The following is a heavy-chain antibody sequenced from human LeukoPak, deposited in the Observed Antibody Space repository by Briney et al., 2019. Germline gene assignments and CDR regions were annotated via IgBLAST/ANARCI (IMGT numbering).Heavy chain of an antibody. D-gene: IGHD6-13*01. CDR2: MNPNSGNT. V-gene: IGHV1-8*01. CDR3: ARVRKAEQQLSF. Sequence: GASVKVSCKASGYTFTSYDINWVRQATGQGLEWMGWMNPNSGNTGYAQKFQGRVTMTRNTSISTAYMELSSLRSEDTAVYYCARVRKAEQQLSFWGQGTLVTVSS. J-gene: IGHJ4*02. CDR1: GYTFTSYD.